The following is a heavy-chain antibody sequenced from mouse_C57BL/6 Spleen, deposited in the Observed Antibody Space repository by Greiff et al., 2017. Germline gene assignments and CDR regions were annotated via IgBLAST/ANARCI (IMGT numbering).Heavy chain of an antibody. V-gene: IGHV1-52*01. Sequence: QVQLLQPGAELVRPGSSVKLSCKASGYTFTSYWMHWVKQRPRQGLEWIGNIDPSDSETHYNQKFKDKATLTVDTSSSTAYMQLSSLTSEDSAVYYCARSKTYYAMDYWGQGTSVTVSS. CDR3: ARSKTYYAMDY. CDR2: IDPSDSET. J-gene: IGHJ4*01. CDR1: GYTFTSYW.